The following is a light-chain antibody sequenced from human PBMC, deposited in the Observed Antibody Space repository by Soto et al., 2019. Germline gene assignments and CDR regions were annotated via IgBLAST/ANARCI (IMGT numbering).Light chain of an antibody. Sequence: QSVLTQPPSVSGAPGQRVTISCTGSSSNIGAGYIEAGYDVHWYQQPPGTAPKLLIYGNNNRPSGVPDRFSGSKSGTSASLAISGLQAEDEADYCCLSYESSLAADVFGTGTQLTVL. CDR3: LSYESSLAADV. J-gene: IGLJ1*01. CDR1: SSNIGAGYIEAGYD. V-gene: IGLV1-40*01. CDR2: GNN.